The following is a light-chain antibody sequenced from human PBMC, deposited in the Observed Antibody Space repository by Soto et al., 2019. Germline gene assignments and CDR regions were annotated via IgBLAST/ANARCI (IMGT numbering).Light chain of an antibody. J-gene: IGLJ1*01. CDR2: DVS. CDR3: SSYTSSSTLV. CDR1: SSDVGGYNY. Sequence: QAVLTQPASVSGSPGQSITISCTGTSSDVGGYNYVSWYQQHPGKAPKLIIYDVSNRPSGVSNRFSGSKSGNTASLTISGRQAEDEDDYYCSSYTSSSTLVFGTGTKLTVL. V-gene: IGLV2-14*01.